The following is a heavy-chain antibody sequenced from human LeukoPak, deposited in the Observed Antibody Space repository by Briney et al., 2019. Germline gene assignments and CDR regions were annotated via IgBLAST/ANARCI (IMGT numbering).Heavy chain of an antibody. V-gene: IGHV3-30*04. Sequence: PGGSLRLSCAASGFTFSSYAMHWVRQAPGKGLEWVAVISYDGSNKYYADSAKGRFTISRDNSKNTLYLQMNSLRAEDTAVYYCARSGHKEQWLGENWFDPWGQGTLVTVSS. CDR1: GFTFSSYA. CDR2: ISYDGSNK. CDR3: ARSGHKEQWLGENWFDP. J-gene: IGHJ5*02. D-gene: IGHD6-19*01.